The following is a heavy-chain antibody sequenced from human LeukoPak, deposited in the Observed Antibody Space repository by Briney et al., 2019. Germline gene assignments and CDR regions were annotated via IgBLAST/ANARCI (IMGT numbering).Heavy chain of an antibody. CDR3: AKESPHFDY. V-gene: IGHV3-11*05. CDR1: GFTFSDYY. CDR2: ISSSSDYT. Sequence: GGSLRLSCAASGFTFSDYYMSWIRQAPGKGLEWVSYISSSSDYTKYADSVKGRFTISRDNSKNTLYLQMNRLRAEDTAVYYCAKESPHFDYWGQGTLVTVSS. J-gene: IGHJ4*02.